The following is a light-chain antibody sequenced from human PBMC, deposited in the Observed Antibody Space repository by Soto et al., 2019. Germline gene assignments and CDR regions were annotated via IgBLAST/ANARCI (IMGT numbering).Light chain of an antibody. V-gene: IGKV3-20*01. CDR2: GAS. CDR1: QSVSSSY. CDR3: QQYGSSRT. J-gene: IGKJ1*01. Sequence: EIVLTQSPGTLSLSPGERATLSCRASQSVSSSYLAWYQQKPGQAPRLLIYGASSRATGIPDRFSGSGSGTXFXLTIXXLEPEDFAVYYCQQYGSSRTFGQGTKVEIK.